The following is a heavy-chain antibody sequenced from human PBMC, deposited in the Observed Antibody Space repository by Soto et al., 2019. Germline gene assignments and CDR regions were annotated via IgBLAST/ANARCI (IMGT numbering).Heavy chain of an antibody. CDR3: ARDRGLLWGRFDP. J-gene: IGHJ5*02. Sequence: PAETLSLTCTVSGVSISSGGYYWIWIRQHPGKGLEWIGYIDYSGSTYYNPSLKSRITISVDTYKNQFSLKLSSVTAAETAVYYCARDRGLLWGRFDPWGQGTLVTVSS. V-gene: IGHV4-31*03. D-gene: IGHD3-10*01. CDR2: IDYSGST. CDR1: GVSISSGGYY.